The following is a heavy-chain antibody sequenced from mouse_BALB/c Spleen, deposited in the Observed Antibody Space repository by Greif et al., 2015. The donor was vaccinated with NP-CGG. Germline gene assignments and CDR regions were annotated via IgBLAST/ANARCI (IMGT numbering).Heavy chain of an antibody. CDR2: INPSNGRT. V-gene: IGHV1S81*02. Sequence: QVQLQQSGAELVKPGASVKLSCKASGYTFTSHWMHWVKQRPGQGLEWIGEINPSNGRTNYNEKFKSKATLTVDKSSSTAYMQLSSLTSEDSAVYYCARYYYAMDYWGQGTSVTVSS. J-gene: IGHJ4*01. CDR3: ARYYYAMDY. CDR1: GYTFTSHW.